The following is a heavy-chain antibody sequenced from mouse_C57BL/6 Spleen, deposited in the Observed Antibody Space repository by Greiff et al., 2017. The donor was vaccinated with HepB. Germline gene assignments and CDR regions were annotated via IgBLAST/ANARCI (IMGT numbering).Heavy chain of an antibody. CDR3: ARGYYDYDGVAY. CDR2: ISSGSSTI. Sequence: DVMLVESGGGLVKPGGSLKLSCAASGFTFSDYGMHWVRQAPEKGLEWVAYISSGSSTIYYADTVKGRFTISRDNAKNTLFLQMTSLRSEDTAMYYCARGYYDYDGVAYWGQGTLVTVSA. J-gene: IGHJ3*01. V-gene: IGHV5-17*01. D-gene: IGHD2-4*01. CDR1: GFTFSDYG.